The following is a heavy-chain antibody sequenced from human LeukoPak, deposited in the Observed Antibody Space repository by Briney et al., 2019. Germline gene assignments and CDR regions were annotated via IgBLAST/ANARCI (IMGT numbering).Heavy chain of an antibody. CDR2: IYHSGST. Sequence: SGTLSLTCAVSGGSISSSNWWSWVRQPPGKGLEWIGEIYHSGSTNYNPSLKSRVTIPVDKSKNQFSLKLSSVTAADTAVYYCASWSDYYDSSGNYWGQGTLVTVSS. CDR3: ASWSDYYDSSGNY. CDR1: GGSISSSNW. D-gene: IGHD3-22*01. V-gene: IGHV4-4*02. J-gene: IGHJ4*02.